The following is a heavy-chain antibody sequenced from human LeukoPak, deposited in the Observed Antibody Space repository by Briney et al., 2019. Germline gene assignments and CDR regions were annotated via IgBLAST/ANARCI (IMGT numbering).Heavy chain of an antibody. D-gene: IGHD6-13*01. J-gene: IGHJ4*02. CDR1: GYTFTGYH. CDR2: MNPNSGDT. V-gene: IGHV1-8*02. CDR3: ARVDITPTGIKINFDY. Sequence: ASVKVSCKASGYTFTGYHIHWVRQATGQGLEWMGWMNPNSGDTGYAQKFQGRVTMTRNTSISTAYMELSSLRSEDTAVYYCARVDITPTGIKINFDYWGQGILVTVSA.